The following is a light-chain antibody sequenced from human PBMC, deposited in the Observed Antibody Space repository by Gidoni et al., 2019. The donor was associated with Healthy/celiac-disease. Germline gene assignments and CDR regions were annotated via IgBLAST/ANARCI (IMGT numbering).Light chain of an antibody. V-gene: IGKV3-11*01. CDR1: QSVSSY. Sequence: DIVLTQSQATRSLSPGERANLSCSASQSVSSYLAWYQQKPCQAPRLLIYDASNRSTDIPARFSGSGSGTDFTLTISSLEPEDFAVYYCQQRSNWPLLTFGGGTKVEIK. CDR2: DAS. CDR3: QQRSNWPLLT. J-gene: IGKJ4*01.